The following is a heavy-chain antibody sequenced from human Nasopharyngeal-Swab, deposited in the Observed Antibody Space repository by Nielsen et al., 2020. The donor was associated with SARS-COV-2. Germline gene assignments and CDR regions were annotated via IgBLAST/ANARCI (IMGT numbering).Heavy chain of an antibody. CDR2: VYTSGST. J-gene: IGHJ6*01. CDR1: GGSISGYF. V-gene: IGHV4-4*07. Sequence: SETLFLTCSVSGGSISGYFLSWIRQPAGEGLEWIGRVYTSGSTNYNPSLKSRVTISIDMSKNQFSLELRSVTAADTAFYYCARSGTTKYGLDVWGQGTTVIVSS. CDR3: ARSGTTKYGLDV. D-gene: IGHD1-1*01.